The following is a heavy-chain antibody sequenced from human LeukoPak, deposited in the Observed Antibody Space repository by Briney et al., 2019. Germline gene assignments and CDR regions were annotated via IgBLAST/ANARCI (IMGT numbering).Heavy chain of an antibody. Sequence: SETLSLTCAVYGGSFSGYCWSWIRQPPGKGLEWIGEINHSGSTNYNPSLKSRVTISVDTSKNQFSLKLSSVTAADTAVYYCARVLGYCSSTSCYLYYYYYGMDVWGQGTTVTVSS. CDR3: ARVLGYCSSTSCYLYYYYYGMDV. D-gene: IGHD2-2*01. CDR1: GGSFSGYC. V-gene: IGHV4-34*01. J-gene: IGHJ6*02. CDR2: INHSGST.